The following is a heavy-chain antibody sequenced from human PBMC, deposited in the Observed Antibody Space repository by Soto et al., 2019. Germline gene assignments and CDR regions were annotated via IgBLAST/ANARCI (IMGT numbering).Heavy chain of an antibody. Sequence: LVQSGAEAKMPGTSVKVSCKASGYTFSTSTISWVRQAPGQGLEWLGWIKAYSGNTNYAPKLQGRVTMTTDTSTSTAYLELRSLTNDDTAMYYCAIANYGDDDYWGQGTLVTVSS. D-gene: IGHD4-17*01. CDR2: IKAYSGNT. CDR1: GYTFSTST. J-gene: IGHJ4*02. CDR3: AIANYGDDDY. V-gene: IGHV1-18*04.